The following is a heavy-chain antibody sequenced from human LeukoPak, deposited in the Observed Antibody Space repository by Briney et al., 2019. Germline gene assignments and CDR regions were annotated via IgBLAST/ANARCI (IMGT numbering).Heavy chain of an antibody. D-gene: IGHD6-19*01. V-gene: IGHV3-21*01. J-gene: IGHJ4*02. CDR3: ASVAKAVAGTLDY. CDR1: GFTFSSYS. Sequence: PGGPLRLSCAASGFTFSSYSMTWVRQPPGKGLEWGSSISSSSRYIYYAGSVKGRFTISRDNAKNSLYLQMNSLRAEDTAVYYCASVAKAVAGTLDYWGQGTLVTVSS. CDR2: ISSSSRYI.